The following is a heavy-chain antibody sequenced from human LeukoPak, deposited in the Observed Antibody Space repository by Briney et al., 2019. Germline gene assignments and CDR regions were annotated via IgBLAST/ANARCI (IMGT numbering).Heavy chain of an antibody. J-gene: IGHJ5*02. CDR1: GFTFSSYS. Sequence: GGSLRLSCAASGFTFSSYSMNWGRQAPGKGLEWVSSISSSSSYIYYADSVKGRFTISRDNAKNSLYLQMNSLRAEDTAVYYCARGTYYYDSSGRNWFDPWGQGTLVTVSS. CDR3: ARGTYYYDSSGRNWFDP. D-gene: IGHD3-22*01. CDR2: ISSSSSYI. V-gene: IGHV3-21*01.